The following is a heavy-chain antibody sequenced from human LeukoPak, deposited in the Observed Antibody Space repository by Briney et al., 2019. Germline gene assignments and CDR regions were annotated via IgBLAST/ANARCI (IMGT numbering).Heavy chain of an antibody. CDR1: GYTFTDYY. CDR3: ARMGSSGYYYAY. CDR2: INPYSGGA. V-gene: IGHV1-2*02. Sequence: AAVKVSYKASGYTFTDYYIHWVRQAPGKGLEWMGWINPYSGGAKNAQKFQGRVTMTRDTSTGTAYMDLSRLTFDDTAFYYCARMGSSGYYYAYWGQGTLVTVSS. J-gene: IGHJ4*02. D-gene: IGHD3-22*01.